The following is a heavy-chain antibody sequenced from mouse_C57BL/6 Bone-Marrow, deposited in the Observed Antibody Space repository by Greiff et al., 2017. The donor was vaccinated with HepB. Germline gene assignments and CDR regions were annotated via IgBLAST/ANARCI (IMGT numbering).Heavy chain of an antibody. CDR2: IDPSDSYT. Sequence: QVQLKQPGAELVMPGASVKLSCKASGYTFTSYWMHWVKQRPGQGLEWIGEIDPSDSYTNYNQKFKGKSTLTVDKSSSTAYMQLSSLTSEDSAVYYCARDGYDLAMDYWGQGTSVTVSS. CDR3: ARDGYDLAMDY. CDR1: GYTFTSYW. J-gene: IGHJ4*01. D-gene: IGHD2-2*01. V-gene: IGHV1-69*01.